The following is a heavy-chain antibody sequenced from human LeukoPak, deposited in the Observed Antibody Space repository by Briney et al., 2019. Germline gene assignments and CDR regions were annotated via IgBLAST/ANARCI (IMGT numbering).Heavy chain of an antibody. V-gene: IGHV3-48*03. J-gene: IGHJ4*02. Sequence: GGSLRLSCVASGFTFSRYEMNWVRQVPGKALEWVSYIDFGGRIINYADHVKGRFTISRDNAKNSVYLQMNSLRAEDTAVYYCARGIGLERRYFQFDYWGQGILVTVSS. D-gene: IGHD1-1*01. CDR1: GFTFSRYE. CDR2: IDFGGRII. CDR3: ARGIGLERRYFQFDY.